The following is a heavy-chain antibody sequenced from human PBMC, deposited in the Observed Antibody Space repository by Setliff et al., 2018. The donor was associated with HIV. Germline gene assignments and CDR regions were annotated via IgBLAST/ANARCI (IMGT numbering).Heavy chain of an antibody. J-gene: IGHJ4*02. CDR2: ITSNSGRI. CDR1: GFTFDEYA. Sequence: GGSLRLSCAASGFTFDEYAMHWVRQAPGKGLEWVSGITSNSGRIGYADSIKGRFTISRDNAKSSLFLQMNSLRAEDTAVYYCARMVRSGYDRGYFDSWGQGTLVTVSS. D-gene: IGHD5-12*01. CDR3: ARMVRSGYDRGYFDS. V-gene: IGHV3-9*01.